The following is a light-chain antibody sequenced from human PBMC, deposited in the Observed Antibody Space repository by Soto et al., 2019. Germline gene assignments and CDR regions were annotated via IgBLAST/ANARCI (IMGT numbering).Light chain of an antibody. CDR1: SSNVGNYNL. Sequence: QSVLTQPASVSGSPGQSITISCTGTSSNVGNYNLVSWYQHHPGKAPKLMIYEGTKRPSGVSNRFSGSKSGNTASLTISGLQAEDEADYYCCSYAGGSTFRVFGGGTQLTVL. V-gene: IGLV2-23*03. CDR2: EGT. J-gene: IGLJ7*01. CDR3: CSYAGGSTFRV.